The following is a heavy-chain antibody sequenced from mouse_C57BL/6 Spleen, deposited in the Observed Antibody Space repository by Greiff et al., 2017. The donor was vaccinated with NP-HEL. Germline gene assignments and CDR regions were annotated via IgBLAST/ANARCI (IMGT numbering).Heavy chain of an antibody. V-gene: IGHV1-26*01. J-gene: IGHJ4*01. D-gene: IGHD1-1*01. CDR3: ARGDYGSVYYAMDY. Sequence: EVQLQQSGPELVKPGASVKISCKASGYTFTDYYMNWVKQSHGKSLEWIGDINPNNGGTSYNQKFKGKATLTVDKSSSTAYMELRSLTSEDSAVYYCARGDYGSVYYAMDYWGQGTSVTVSS. CDR2: INPNNGGT. CDR1: GYTFTDYY.